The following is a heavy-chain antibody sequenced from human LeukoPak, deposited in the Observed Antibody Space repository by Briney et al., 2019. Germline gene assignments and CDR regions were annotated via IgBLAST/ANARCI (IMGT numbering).Heavy chain of an antibody. CDR2: IYTTGST. Sequence: PSETLSLTCAVYGGSFSGYYWSWIRQPAGKGLEWIGRIYTTGSTNYNPSLKSRVTMSVDTSKNQFSLKLSFVTAADTAVYYCARRKVVVVPAALNAFDIWGQGTMVTVSS. CDR1: GGSFSGYY. CDR3: ARRKVVVVPAALNAFDI. V-gene: IGHV4-59*10. J-gene: IGHJ3*02. D-gene: IGHD2-2*01.